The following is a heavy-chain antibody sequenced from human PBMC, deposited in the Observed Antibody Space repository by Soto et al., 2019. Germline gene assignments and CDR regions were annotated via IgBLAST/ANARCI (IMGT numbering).Heavy chain of an antibody. CDR3: ARDPYCSGGSCYFDY. CDR1: GFTFSSYS. D-gene: IGHD2-15*01. Sequence: PGGSLRLSCAASGFTFSSYSMNWVRQAPGKGLEWVSSISSSSSYIYYADSVKGRFTISRDNAKNSLYLQMNSLRAEDTAVYYCARDPYCSGGSCYFDYWGQGTLVTVSS. V-gene: IGHV3-21*01. CDR2: ISSSSSYI. J-gene: IGHJ4*02.